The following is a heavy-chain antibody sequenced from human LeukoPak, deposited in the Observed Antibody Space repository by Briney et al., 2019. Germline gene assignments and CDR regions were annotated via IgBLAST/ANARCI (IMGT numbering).Heavy chain of an antibody. CDR2: IIPILGIA. Sequence: ASVKVSCKASGGTFSSYAIIWVRQAPGQGLEWMGRIIPILGIANYAQKFQGRVTITADKSTSTAYMELSSLRSEDTAVYYCASFYYDSSFFLDYWGQGTLVTVSS. V-gene: IGHV1-69*04. D-gene: IGHD3-22*01. J-gene: IGHJ4*02. CDR3: ASFYYDSSFFLDY. CDR1: GGTFSSYA.